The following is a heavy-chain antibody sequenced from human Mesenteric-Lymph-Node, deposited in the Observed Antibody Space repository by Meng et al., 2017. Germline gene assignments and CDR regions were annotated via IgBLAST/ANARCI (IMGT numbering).Heavy chain of an antibody. Sequence: GPGLAYPSVALSLTLSFSGCSLGSRNWVRWVRHPPGKWLEWIVEIDPSGSTNYNPSLKSRVTISVDESKNQFSLRLSSVTAADTAVYYCARVGAYCGGDCYHPRWGQGTLVTVSS. J-gene: IGHJ4*02. CDR3: ARVGAYCGGDCYHPR. CDR1: GCSLGSRNW. V-gene: IGHV4-4*02. D-gene: IGHD2-21*02. CDR2: IDPSGST.